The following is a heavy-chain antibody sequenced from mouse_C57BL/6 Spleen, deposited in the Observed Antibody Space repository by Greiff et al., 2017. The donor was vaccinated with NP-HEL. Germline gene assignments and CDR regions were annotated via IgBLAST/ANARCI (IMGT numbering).Heavy chain of an antibody. CDR1: GFTFTDYY. Sequence: EVQLQESGGGLVQPGGSLSLSCAASGFTFTDYYMSWVRQPPGKALEWLGFIRNKANGYTTEYSASVKGRFTISRDNSQSILYLQMNALRAEDSATYYFARYHDLFDYWGQGTTLTVSS. CDR2: IRNKANGYTT. V-gene: IGHV7-3*01. D-gene: IGHD2-3*01. J-gene: IGHJ2*01. CDR3: ARYHDLFDY.